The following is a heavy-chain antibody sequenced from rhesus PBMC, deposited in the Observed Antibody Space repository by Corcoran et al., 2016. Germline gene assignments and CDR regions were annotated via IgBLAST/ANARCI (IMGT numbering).Heavy chain of an antibody. CDR3: ARVGSGYYGGHFDY. J-gene: IGHJ4*01. D-gene: IGHD3-28*01. V-gene: IGHV4-160*01. CDR1: GGPFSGTY. Sequence: QVQLQESGPGLVKPSETLSLTCAVSGGPFSGTYWGGNRQTPGKGWGGMGWIGYINGSCWSPDSHPSPKGRVTISTGPSKNPFSLELSSVTAADTAVYYCARVGSGYYGGHFDYWGQGVLVTVSS. CDR2: INGSCWSP.